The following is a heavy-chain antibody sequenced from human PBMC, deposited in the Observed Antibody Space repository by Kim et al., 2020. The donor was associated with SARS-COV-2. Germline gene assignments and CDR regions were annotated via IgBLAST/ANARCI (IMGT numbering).Heavy chain of an antibody. CDR2: ISGRDSST. V-gene: IGHV3-23*01. D-gene: IGHD3-10*01. J-gene: IGHJ6*02. Sequence: GGSLRLSCAASGFTFNTQPMTWVRQAPGKGLEWVSHISGRDSSTYYADSVKGRVTISRDNSKSTLFLQMNSLRAEDTAVYYCAKVIDAGTYYNTYYYGMDVWGRGTTVTVSS. CDR3: AKVIDAGTYYNTYYYGMDV. CDR1: GFTFNTQP.